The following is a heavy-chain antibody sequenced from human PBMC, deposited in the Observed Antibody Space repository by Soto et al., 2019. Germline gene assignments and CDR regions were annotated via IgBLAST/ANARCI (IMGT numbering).Heavy chain of an antibody. CDR2: IIPILGVA. V-gene: IGHV1-69*04. CDR3: ARGAEMGTVTKGYYYYMDV. Sequence: QVQLVQSGAEVKKPGSSVKVSCKASGDTFSNHTISWVRQAPGQGLEWMGRIIPILGVANYAQKFQGRVTITADKSTSRAYMELSSLRSADQAVYYCARGAEMGTVTKGYYYYMDVWGKGTTVTVSS. D-gene: IGHD4-17*01. CDR1: GDTFSNHT. J-gene: IGHJ6*03.